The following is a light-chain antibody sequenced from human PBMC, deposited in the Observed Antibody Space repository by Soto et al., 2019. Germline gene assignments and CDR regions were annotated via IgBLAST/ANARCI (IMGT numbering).Light chain of an antibody. CDR1: SSDVGSYNL. CDR3: CSYAGDNLFHV. Sequence: QSALTKPASVSGSPGQSTTFSCTGTSSDVGSYNLVSWYQQHPGKAPKLIIYEVSKRPSGVSNRFSGSKSGYTASLTISGLRAEDEADYYCCSYAGDNLFHVFGSGTKVTVL. V-gene: IGLV2-23*02. J-gene: IGLJ1*01. CDR2: EVS.